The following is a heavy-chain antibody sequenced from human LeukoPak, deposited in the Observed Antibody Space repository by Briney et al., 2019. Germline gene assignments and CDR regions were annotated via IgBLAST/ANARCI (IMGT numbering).Heavy chain of an antibody. D-gene: IGHD2-2*01. Sequence: GASVKVSCKASGGTFSSYAISWVRQAPGQGLEWMGWMNPNSGNTGYAQKFQGRVTMTRNTSISTAYMELSSLRSEDTAVYYCAGSFDCSSTSCEVGFDPWAREPWSPSPQ. CDR3: AGSFDCSSTSCEVGFDP. V-gene: IGHV1-8*02. CDR2: MNPNSGNT. J-gene: IGHJ5*02. CDR1: GGTFSSYA.